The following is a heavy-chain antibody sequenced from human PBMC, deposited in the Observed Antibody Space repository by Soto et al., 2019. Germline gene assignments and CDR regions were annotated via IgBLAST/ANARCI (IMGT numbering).Heavy chain of an antibody. J-gene: IGHJ6*02. CDR3: ANEDYSSGWLGPYYSYGMDV. CDR1: GYSTSSGYY. CDR2: IYHSGST. V-gene: IGHV4-38-2*01. D-gene: IGHD6-19*01. Sequence: PSETLSLTCAVSGYSTSSGYYWGWIRQPPGKGLEWIGSIYHSGSTCYNPSLKSRVTISVDTSKNQFSLKLSSVTAADTAVYYCANEDYSSGWLGPYYSYGMDVWGQGTTVTVSS.